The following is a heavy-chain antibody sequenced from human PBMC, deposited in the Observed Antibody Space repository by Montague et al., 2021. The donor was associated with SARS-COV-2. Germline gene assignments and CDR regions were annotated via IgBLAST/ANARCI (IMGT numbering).Heavy chain of an antibody. J-gene: IGHJ4*02. CDR2: VNQSGTT. CDR1: GGSFSNYY. CDR3: ARKGSGRSDLAY. D-gene: IGHD1-26*01. V-gene: IGHV4-34*01. Sequence: SETLSLTCAISGGSFSNYYWSWIRQPPGKGLEWIGEVNQSGTTIYNPSVKSGVTISADTSTNQFYLRLNSVTAADTAIYYCARKGSGRSDLAYWGQGTLVTVSS.